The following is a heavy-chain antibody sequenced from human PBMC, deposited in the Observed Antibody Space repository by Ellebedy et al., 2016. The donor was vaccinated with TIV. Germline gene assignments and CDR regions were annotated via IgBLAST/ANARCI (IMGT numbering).Heavy chain of an antibody. CDR3: VRDPPNIIGRPGAFDI. J-gene: IGHJ3*02. V-gene: IGHV4-39*07. D-gene: IGHD2/OR15-2a*01. CDR2: IYYSGST. CDR1: GGSISSSSHY. Sequence: SETLSLTCTVSGGSISSSSHYWGWIRQPPGKGLEWIGSIYYSGSTYYNPSLKSRVTISVDTSKNQFSLKLSSVTAADTAVYYCVRDPPNIIGRPGAFDIWGRGTMVTVSS.